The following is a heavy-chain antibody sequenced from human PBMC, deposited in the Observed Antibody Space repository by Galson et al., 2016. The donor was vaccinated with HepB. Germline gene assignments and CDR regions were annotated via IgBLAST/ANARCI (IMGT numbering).Heavy chain of an antibody. CDR2: VFYTGST. Sequence: SETLSLTCSLSGGSISTYYWSWIRQSPGKGLEWIGYVFYTGSTNSNPSLKSRVTIAVDTSKNQFSLKLTSVTAADTAIYFCARDLGAGRPADNYFDPWGQGIVVTVSS. CDR3: ARDLGAGRPADNYFDP. D-gene: IGHD5-24*01. J-gene: IGHJ5*02. CDR1: GGSISTYY. V-gene: IGHV4-59*01.